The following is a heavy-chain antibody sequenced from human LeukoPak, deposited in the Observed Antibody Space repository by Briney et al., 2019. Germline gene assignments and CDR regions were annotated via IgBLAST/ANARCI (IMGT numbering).Heavy chain of an antibody. CDR3: AKFFDD. CDR2: ISNSSSYI. J-gene: IGHJ4*02. V-gene: IGHV3-21*01. Sequence: GGSLRLSCAASGFIFSVYTMNWVRQAPGKGLEWVSSISNSSSYIYYADSVRGRFTISRDNAKNSLYLQMNSLTAEDTAVYYCAKFFDDWGQGTLVTVSS. CDR1: GFIFSVYT.